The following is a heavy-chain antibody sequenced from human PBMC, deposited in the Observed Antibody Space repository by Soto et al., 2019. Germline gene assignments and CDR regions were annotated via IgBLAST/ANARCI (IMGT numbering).Heavy chain of an antibody. J-gene: IGHJ4*02. V-gene: IGHV4-61*08. CDR3: ARDPTQYSGTYAAYFDY. Sequence: PSETLSLTCTVSGDFISSGGYSWNWIRQAPGKAPEWIGDVFFSGNTKYNPSFKSRVTISIDMSKNQFSLTLRSVTAADTAIYYCARDPTQYSGTYAAYFDYWGQGAQVTVSS. D-gene: IGHD1-26*01. CDR1: GDFISSGGYS. CDR2: VFFSGNT.